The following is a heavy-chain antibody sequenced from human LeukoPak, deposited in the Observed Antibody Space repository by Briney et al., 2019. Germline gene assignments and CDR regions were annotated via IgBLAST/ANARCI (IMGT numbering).Heavy chain of an antibody. V-gene: IGHV3-21*01. CDR2: ISSSSSYI. D-gene: IGHD6-13*01. J-gene: IGHJ4*02. CDR3: ARGVGSWTPYYFDY. CDR1: EFTFSSYS. Sequence: PGGSLRLSCAASEFTFSSYSMNWVRQAPGKGLEWVSSISSSSSYICYADSVKGRFTISRDNAKNSLYLQMNSLRAEDTAVYYCARGVGSWTPYYFDYWGQGTLVTVSS.